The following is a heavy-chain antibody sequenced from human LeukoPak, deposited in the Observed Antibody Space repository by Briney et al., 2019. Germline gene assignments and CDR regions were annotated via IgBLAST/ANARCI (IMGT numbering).Heavy chain of an antibody. CDR3: ARRYCSSTNCTLDY. J-gene: IGHJ4*02. Sequence: GGSLRLSCAASGFTFTSYEMNWVRQAPGKGLEWVSYISSSGSTIYYADSVRGRFTISRDNAKNSLYLQMNSLRAEDTAVYYCARRYCSSTNCTLDYWGQGTLVTVSS. V-gene: IGHV3-48*03. CDR1: GFTFTSYE. CDR2: ISSSGSTI. D-gene: IGHD2-2*01.